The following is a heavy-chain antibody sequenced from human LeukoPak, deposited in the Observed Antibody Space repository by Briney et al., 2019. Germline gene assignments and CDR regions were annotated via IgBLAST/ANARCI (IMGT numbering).Heavy chain of an antibody. CDR3: ARVPAARSGYYFDY. D-gene: IGHD3-10*01. CDR2: IYTSGST. J-gene: IGHJ4*02. CDR1: GGSISSGTYY. V-gene: IGHV4-61*02. Sequence: PSQTLSLTCTVSGGSISSGTYYWSWIRQPAGKGLEWIGRIYTSGSTNYNPSLKSRVTISLDTSKNQFSLKLSSVTAADTAVYYCARVPAARSGYYFDYWGQGTLVTVSS.